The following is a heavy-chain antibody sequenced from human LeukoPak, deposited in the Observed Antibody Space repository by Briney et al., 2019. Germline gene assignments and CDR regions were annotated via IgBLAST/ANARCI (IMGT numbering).Heavy chain of an antibody. Sequence: PSETLSLTCTVSGGSISSYYWSWIRQPPGKGLEWIGYIYYSGSTNYNPSLKSRVTISVDTSKTPFSLKLSSVTAADTAVYYCARARLKSYYDSSGYYYHDAFDIWGQGTMVTVSS. D-gene: IGHD3-22*01. CDR1: GGSISSYY. CDR3: ARARLKSYYDSSGYYYHDAFDI. V-gene: IGHV4-59*01. J-gene: IGHJ3*02. CDR2: IYYSGST.